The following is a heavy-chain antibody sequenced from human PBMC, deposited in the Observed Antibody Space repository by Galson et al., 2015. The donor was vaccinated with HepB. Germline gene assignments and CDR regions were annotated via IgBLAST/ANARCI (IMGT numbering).Heavy chain of an antibody. J-gene: IGHJ4*02. CDR1: GFTFSSYS. CDR3: ARALWYYYDSSGYSDY. Sequence: SLRLSCAASGFTFSSYSMNWVRQAPGKGLEWVSYISSSSSTIYYADSVKGRFTISRDNAKNSLYLQMNSLRAEDTAVYYCARALWYYYDSSGYSDYWGQGTLVTVSS. CDR2: ISSSSSTI. V-gene: IGHV3-48*01. D-gene: IGHD3-22*01.